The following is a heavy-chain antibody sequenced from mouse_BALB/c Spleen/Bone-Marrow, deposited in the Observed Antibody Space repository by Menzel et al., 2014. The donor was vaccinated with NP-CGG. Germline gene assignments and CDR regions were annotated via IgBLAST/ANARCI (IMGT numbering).Heavy chain of an antibody. CDR2: IYPGDGDT. D-gene: IGHD1-1*01. CDR3: ARWITTVVAPYVMDY. V-gene: IGHV1-80*01. CDR1: GYAFSSYW. Sequence: VKVVDSGAELVRPGSSVKISCKASGYAFSSYWMNWVKQRPGQGLEWIGQIYPGDGDTNYNGKFKGKATLTADKSSSTAYMQLSSLTSEDSAVYFCARWITTVVAPYVMDYWGQGTSVTVSS. J-gene: IGHJ4*01.